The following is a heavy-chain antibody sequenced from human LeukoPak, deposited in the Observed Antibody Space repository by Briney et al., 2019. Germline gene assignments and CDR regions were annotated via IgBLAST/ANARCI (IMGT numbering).Heavy chain of an antibody. Sequence: GGSLRLSCAASGFTFRAYGMHWVRQAPGKGLEWVTVIWADGSTRDYAASVKGRFTISRDNSKNTLYLQMNSLRAEDTAVYYCATDSWNSPFDYWGQGTLVTVSS. CDR3: ATDSWNSPFDY. CDR2: IWADGSTR. V-gene: IGHV3-33*01. J-gene: IGHJ4*02. CDR1: GFTFRAYG. D-gene: IGHD1-7*01.